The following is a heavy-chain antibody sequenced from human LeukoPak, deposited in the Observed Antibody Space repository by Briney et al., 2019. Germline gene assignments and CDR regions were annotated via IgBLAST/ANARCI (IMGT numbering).Heavy chain of an antibody. CDR2: ISGDGGST. V-gene: IGHV3-43*02. CDR3: AKDISVATISMLPDY. D-gene: IGHD5-24*01. CDR1: GFTFDDYA. J-gene: IGHJ4*02. Sequence: PGGSLRLSCAASGFTFDDYAMHWDRQAPGKGLEWVSLISGDGGSTYYADSVKGRFTISRDNSKNSLYLQMNSLRTEDTALYYCAKDISVATISMLPDYWGQGTLVTVSS.